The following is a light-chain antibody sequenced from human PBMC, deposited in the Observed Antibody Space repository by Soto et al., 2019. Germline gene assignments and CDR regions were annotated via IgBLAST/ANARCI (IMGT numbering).Light chain of an antibody. CDR2: AAS. CDR1: QRVSSRF. J-gene: IGKJ1*01. Sequence: VLTHSPDTLSLSPWERATLSCKASQRVSSRFLAWYQQKPAQAPRLLIYAASTRAAGIPDRFSGGGSGTDFTHTISRLEPEDFAVYYCQQFGYSLWTFGQGTKVDIK. CDR3: QQFGYSLWT. V-gene: IGKV3-20*01.